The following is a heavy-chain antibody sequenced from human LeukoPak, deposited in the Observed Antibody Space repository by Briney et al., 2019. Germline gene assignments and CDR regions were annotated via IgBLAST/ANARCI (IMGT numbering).Heavy chain of an antibody. CDR2: IYTSGST. V-gene: IGHV4-61*02. J-gene: IGHJ3*02. CDR3: ARERLPNQPGGAFDI. D-gene: IGHD2-2*01. CDR1: GGSISGGSYY. Sequence: PSETLSLTCAVSGGSISGGSYYWSWIGQPAGTGLEWIGRIYTSGSTNYNPSLKSRVTISVDTSTPQFSLKLSSVTAADTAVYYCARERLPNQPGGAFDIWGQGTMVTVSS.